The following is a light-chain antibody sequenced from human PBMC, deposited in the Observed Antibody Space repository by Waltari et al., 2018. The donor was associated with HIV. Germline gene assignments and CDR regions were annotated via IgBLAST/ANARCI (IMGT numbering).Light chain of an antibody. J-gene: IGKJ2*01. CDR3: HQSSSLPYT. CDR1: QSTGIA. CDR2: FAS. Sequence: EIVLTQSPDFQSVTPREKVTITCRAGQSTGIALHWFQQKANQSPKLLIKFASQSMAGVPSRFSGSGSGTDFTLTINSLEAEDAAAYYCHQSSSLPYTFGQGTKLEIK. V-gene: IGKV6D-21*02.